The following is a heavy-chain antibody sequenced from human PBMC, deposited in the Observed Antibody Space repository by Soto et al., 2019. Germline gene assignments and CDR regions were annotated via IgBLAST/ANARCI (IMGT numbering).Heavy chain of an antibody. CDR3: ARDGRRLRWYYYYGMDV. Sequence: QVQLQESGPGLVKPSETLSLTCTVSGGSISSYYWSWIRQPPGKGLEWIGYIHYSGSTNYNPSLKSRGTISVDTCKNQFSLKLSSVTAADTAVYYCARDGRRLRWYYYYGMDVWGQGTKVTVSS. V-gene: IGHV4-59*01. J-gene: IGHJ6*02. D-gene: IGHD4-17*01. CDR1: GGSISSYY. CDR2: IHYSGST.